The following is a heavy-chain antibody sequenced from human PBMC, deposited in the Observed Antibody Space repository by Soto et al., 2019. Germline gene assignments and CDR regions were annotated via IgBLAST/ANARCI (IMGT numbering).Heavy chain of an antibody. D-gene: IGHD6-13*01. Sequence: QVQLVQSGAEVKKPGASVKVSCKGSGFTFSNYGFNWVRQAPGQGLEWVGWVSAYNGYTKSAQNFQDRLIMTTDTSTHTAYMELRGLRPDDTALYYCASGTSRAVPEGPWGQGTLVTVSS. CDR1: GFTFSNYG. CDR2: VSAYNGYT. V-gene: IGHV1-18*01. CDR3: ASGTSRAVPEGP. J-gene: IGHJ4*02.